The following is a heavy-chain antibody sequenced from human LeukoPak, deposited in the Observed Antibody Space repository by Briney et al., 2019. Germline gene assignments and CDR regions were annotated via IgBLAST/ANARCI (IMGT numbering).Heavy chain of an antibody. CDR3: AKAASGNWNDVSDY. V-gene: IGHV3-23*01. CDR1: GFTFSTYA. D-gene: IGHD1-20*01. Sequence: PGGSLRLSCAASGFTFSTYAMSWVRQAPGKGLEWASAISGRGVSTSYADSVRGRFTISRDNSKNTLYLQMNSLRAEDTAVYYCAKAASGNWNDVSDYWGQGTLVTVSS. CDR2: ISGRGVST. J-gene: IGHJ4*02.